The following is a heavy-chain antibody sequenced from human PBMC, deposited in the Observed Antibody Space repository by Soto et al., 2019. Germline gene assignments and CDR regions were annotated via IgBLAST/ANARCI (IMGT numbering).Heavy chain of an antibody. CDR2: ISAYNGNT. CDR1: GYTFTSYG. Sequence: ASVKVSCKASGYTFTSYGISWVRQTPGQGLEWMGWISAYNGNTNYAQKLQGRVTMTTDTSTSTAYMELRSLRSDDTAVYYCARDRGIQLGYGMDVWGQGTTVTVSS. J-gene: IGHJ6*02. CDR3: ARDRGIQLGYGMDV. D-gene: IGHD5-18*01. V-gene: IGHV1-18*04.